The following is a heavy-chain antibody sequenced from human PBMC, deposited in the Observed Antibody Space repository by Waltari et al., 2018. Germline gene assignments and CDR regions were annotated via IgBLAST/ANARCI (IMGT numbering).Heavy chain of an antibody. CDR1: GGTYSSYA. CDR2: IIPIFGTA. V-gene: IGHV1-69*13. CDR3: ARGPPGSGPLDV. Sequence: QVQLVQSGAEVKKPGSSVKVSCKASGGTYSSYAISWVRQAPGPGLEWMGGIIPIFGTANYAQKFQGRVTITADESTSTAYMELSSLSSEDTAVYYCARGPPGSGPLDVWGQGTTVTVSS. D-gene: IGHD7-27*01. J-gene: IGHJ6*01.